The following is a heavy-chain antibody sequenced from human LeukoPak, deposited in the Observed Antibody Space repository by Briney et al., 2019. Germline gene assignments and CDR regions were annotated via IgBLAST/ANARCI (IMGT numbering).Heavy chain of an antibody. CDR3: ARGGNYYDSRTNWFDP. D-gene: IGHD3-22*01. CDR1: GGSFSGYY. CDR2: INHSGST. Sequence: SETLSLTCAVYGGSFSGYYWSWIRQPPGKGLEWIGEINHSGSTNYNPSLKSRVIISVDTSKNQFSLKLSSVTAADTAVYYCARGGNYYDSRTNWFDPWGQGTLVTVSS. J-gene: IGHJ5*02. V-gene: IGHV4-34*01.